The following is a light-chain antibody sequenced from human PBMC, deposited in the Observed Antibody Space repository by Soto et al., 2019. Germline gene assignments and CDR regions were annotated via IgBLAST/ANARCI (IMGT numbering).Light chain of an antibody. Sequence: DSPMTQSPATLSGSVGDRATITCRASQTISSWLAWYQQKPGKAPKLLIYAASTLQSGVPSRFSGSGSGTDFTLTISCLQSEDFATDYCQQYYSYPQTFGQRTKVDI. CDR2: AAS. CDR1: QTISSW. J-gene: IGKJ1*01. V-gene: IGKV1-5*01. CDR3: QQYYSYPQT.